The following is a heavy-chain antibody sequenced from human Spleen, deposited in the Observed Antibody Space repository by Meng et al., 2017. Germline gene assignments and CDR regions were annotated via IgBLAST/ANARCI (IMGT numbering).Heavy chain of an antibody. CDR1: GGSISSADYY. J-gene: IGHJ5*02. Sequence: QVQLQESGPGLVKPSQTLSRTCTVSGGSISSADYYWSWIRQPPGKGLEWIGYIYYSGTTYYSPSLKSRVTVSIDTSKSQFSLKLTSVTAADTAVYYCVRSSGWVRTGFDPWGQGTLVTVSS. D-gene: IGHD6-19*01. V-gene: IGHV4-30-4*01. CDR3: VRSSGWVRTGFDP. CDR2: IYYSGTT.